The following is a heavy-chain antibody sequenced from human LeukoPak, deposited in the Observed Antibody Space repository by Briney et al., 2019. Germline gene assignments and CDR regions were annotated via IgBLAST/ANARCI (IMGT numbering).Heavy chain of an antibody. V-gene: IGHV3-7*01. D-gene: IGHD3-22*01. CDR2: IKQDGSEK. CDR1: GFTFSSYW. Sequence: GGSLRLSCAASGFTFSSYWMSWVRQAPEKGLEWVANIKQDGSEKYYVDSVKGRFTISRDNAKNSLYLQMNSLRAEDTAVYYCARDWVDSSGYYYGAFDIWGQGTMVTVSS. J-gene: IGHJ3*02. CDR3: ARDWVDSSGYYYGAFDI.